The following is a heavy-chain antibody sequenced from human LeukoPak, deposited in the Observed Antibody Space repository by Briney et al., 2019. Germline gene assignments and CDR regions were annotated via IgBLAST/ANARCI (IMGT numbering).Heavy chain of an antibody. CDR3: ARAGGYSYGFDY. D-gene: IGHD5-18*01. CDR2: IYSGGST. Sequence: GGSLRLSCAASGFTVSSNYMSGVRQAPGKGLEWVSVIYSGGSTYYADSVKGRFTISRDNSKNTLYLQMNSLRAEDTVVYYCARAGGYSYGFDYWGQGTLVTVSS. J-gene: IGHJ4*02. CDR1: GFTVSSNY. V-gene: IGHV3-53*01.